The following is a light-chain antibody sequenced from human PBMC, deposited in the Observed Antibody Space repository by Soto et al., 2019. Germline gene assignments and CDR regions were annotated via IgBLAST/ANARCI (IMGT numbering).Light chain of an antibody. V-gene: IGLV8-61*01. Sequence: QTVLTQEPSFSVSPGGTVTLTCGLSSGSVSTSYYPSWYQQTPGQAPRTLIYSTNTRSSGVPDRFSGSILGNKAALTITGAQADDESDYYCVLYMGSGINWVFGGGTKLTVL. CDR1: SGSVSTSYY. CDR2: STN. J-gene: IGLJ3*02. CDR3: VLYMGSGINWV.